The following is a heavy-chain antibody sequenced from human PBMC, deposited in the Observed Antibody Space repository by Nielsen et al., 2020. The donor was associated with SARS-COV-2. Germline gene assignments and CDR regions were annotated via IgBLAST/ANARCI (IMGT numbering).Heavy chain of an antibody. CDR2: LSSRGSA. D-gene: IGHD4-11*01. CDR1: GGSISSSNW. Sequence: GSLRLSCAVSGGSISSSNWWSWVRQPPGKGLEWIGSLSSRGSAYYNPSLRNRVTMSADTSKNQFSLRLSSGTAADTAVYYCARAAVSTVGWFDPWGQGTLVTVSS. CDR3: ARAAVSTVGWFDP. V-gene: IGHV4-4*02. J-gene: IGHJ5*02.